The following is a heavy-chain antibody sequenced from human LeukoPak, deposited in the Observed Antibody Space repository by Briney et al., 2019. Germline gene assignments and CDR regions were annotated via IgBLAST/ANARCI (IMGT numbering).Heavy chain of an antibody. Sequence: SETLSLTCTVTGDSLSSGIYYWTWIPQPPGKGLEWIGFIYYTGSTNYNPSLKSRVTMSEDTSKNQFSLRLSSVTAADTAVYYCARMGGRYCSGVTCLFVDSVMDSWGQGALVTVSS. D-gene: IGHD2-15*01. J-gene: IGHJ4*02. CDR3: ARMGGRYCSGVTCLFVDSVMDS. CDR1: GDSLSSGIYY. CDR2: IYYTGST. V-gene: IGHV4-61*01.